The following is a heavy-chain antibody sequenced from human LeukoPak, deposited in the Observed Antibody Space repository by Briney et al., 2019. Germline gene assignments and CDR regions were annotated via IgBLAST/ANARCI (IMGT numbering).Heavy chain of an antibody. CDR3: TRDLEAYYDILRGDDAFDI. CDR2: IRSKAYGRTT. CDR1: GFTFSSYA. Sequence: NPGGSLRLSCAASGFTFSSYAMSWVRQAPGKGLEWVGFIRSKAYGRTTEYAASVKGRFTISRDDSKSIAYLQMNSLKTEDTAVYYCTRDLEAYYDILRGDDAFDIWGQGTMVTVSS. V-gene: IGHV3-49*04. D-gene: IGHD3-9*01. J-gene: IGHJ3*02.